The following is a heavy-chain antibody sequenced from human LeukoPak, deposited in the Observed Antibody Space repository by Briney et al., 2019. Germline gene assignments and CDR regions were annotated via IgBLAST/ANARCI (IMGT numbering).Heavy chain of an antibody. CDR2: IIPILGIA. D-gene: IGHD4-17*01. CDR1: GGTFSSYA. V-gene: IGHV1-69*04. CDR3: ARTRVVYGDYNSYYFDY. Sequence: GASVKVSCKASGGTFSSYAISWVRQAPGQGLEWMGRIIPILGIANYAQKFQGRVTITADKSTSTAYMELSSLRSEDTAVYYCARTRVVYGDYNSYYFDYWGQGTLVTVSS. J-gene: IGHJ4*02.